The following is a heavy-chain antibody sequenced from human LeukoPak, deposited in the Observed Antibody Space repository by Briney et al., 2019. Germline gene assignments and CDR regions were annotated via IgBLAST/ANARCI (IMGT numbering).Heavy chain of an antibody. D-gene: IGHD6-6*01. V-gene: IGHV4-34*01. J-gene: IGHJ4*02. CDR3: ARGPSDMAARPVYYFDY. CDR2: INHSGST. CDR1: GGSFSGYY. Sequence: SETLSLTCAVYGGSFSGYYWSWIRQPPGKGLEWIGEINHSGSTNYNPSLKSRVTISVDTSKNQFSLKLSSVTAADTAVYYCARGPSDMAARPVYYFDYWGQGTLVTVSS.